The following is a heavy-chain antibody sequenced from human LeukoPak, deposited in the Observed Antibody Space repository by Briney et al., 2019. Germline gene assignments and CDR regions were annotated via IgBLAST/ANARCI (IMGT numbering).Heavy chain of an antibody. CDR3: ARSYSRVGFDF. Sequence: GGSLRLSCAASGFIFSSHWMSWVRQAPGKGLEWVANIKHDGTEQYFVDSVKGRFTISRDNAKNSLFLQMNSLRAEDTAVYYCARSYSRVGFDFWGQGTLVTVSS. CDR1: GFIFSSHW. J-gene: IGHJ4*02. V-gene: IGHV3-7*04. CDR2: IKHDGTEQ. D-gene: IGHD6-13*01.